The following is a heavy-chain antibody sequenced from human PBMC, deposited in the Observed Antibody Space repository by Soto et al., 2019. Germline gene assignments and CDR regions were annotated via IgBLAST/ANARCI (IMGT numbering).Heavy chain of an antibody. CDR3: ARGMYYYDSSGYYPFDY. D-gene: IGHD3-22*01. V-gene: IGHV4-30-2*01. J-gene: IGHJ4*02. CDR1: GGSISSGGYS. CDR2: IYHSGST. Sequence: SETLSLTCAVSGGSISSGGYSWSWIRQPPGKGLEWIGYIYHSGSTYYNPSLKSRVTISVDRSKNQFSLKLSSVTAADTAVYYCARGMYYYDSSGYYPFDYWGQGTLVTVSS.